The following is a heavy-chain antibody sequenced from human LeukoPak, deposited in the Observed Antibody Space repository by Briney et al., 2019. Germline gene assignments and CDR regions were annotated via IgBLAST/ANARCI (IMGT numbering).Heavy chain of an antibody. J-gene: IGHJ4*02. CDR1: GGTFSSYT. V-gene: IGHV1-69*02. CDR2: IIPILGIA. CDR3: ARGTRIAVAGHYFDY. Sequence: SVKVSCKASGGTFSSYTISWVRQAPGQGLEWMGRIIPILGIANYAQKFQGRVTITADKSTSTAYMELSSLGSEDTAVYYCARGTRIAVAGHYFDYWGQGTLVTVSS. D-gene: IGHD6-19*01.